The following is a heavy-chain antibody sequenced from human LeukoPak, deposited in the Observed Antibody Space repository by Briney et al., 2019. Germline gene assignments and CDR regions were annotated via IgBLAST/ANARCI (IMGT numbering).Heavy chain of an antibody. CDR1: GFTFSRYA. J-gene: IGHJ4*02. D-gene: IGHD5-18*01. V-gene: IGHV3-64D*06. Sequence: LGGSLRLSRSASGFTFSRYAMHWVRQAPGKGLEYVSAITSNGGSTYYADSVKGRFTISRDNSKNTLYLQMSSLRAEDTAVYYCVKGITAMVPFFDYWGQGTLVTVSS. CDR3: VKGITAMVPFFDY. CDR2: ITSNGGST.